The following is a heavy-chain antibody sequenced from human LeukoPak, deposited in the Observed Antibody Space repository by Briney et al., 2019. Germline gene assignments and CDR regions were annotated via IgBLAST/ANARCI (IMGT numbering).Heavy chain of an antibody. CDR2: IYSGGST. D-gene: IGHD3-3*01. Sequence: QAGGSLRLSCAASGFTVSSNYMSWVRQAPGKGLEWVSVIYSGGSTYYADSVKGRFTISRDNSKNTLYLQMNSLRAEDTAVYYCARERAWGYYDFWSGYSQGYSDYGMDVWGQGTTVTVSS. V-gene: IGHV3-53*01. J-gene: IGHJ6*02. CDR3: ARERAWGYYDFWSGYSQGYSDYGMDV. CDR1: GFTVSSNY.